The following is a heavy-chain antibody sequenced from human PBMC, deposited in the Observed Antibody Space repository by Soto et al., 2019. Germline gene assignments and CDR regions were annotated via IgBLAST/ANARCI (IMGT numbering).Heavy chain of an antibody. V-gene: IGHV4-39*01. D-gene: IGHD6-13*01. J-gene: IGHJ6*02. Sequence: SETLSLTCTVSGGSISSSSYYWGWIRQPPGKGLEWIGSIYYSGSTYYNPSLKSRVTISVDTSKNQFSLKLSSVTAADTAVYYCARRPQLVRDYYYGMDVWGQGTTVTVSS. CDR1: GGSISSSSYY. CDR2: IYYSGST. CDR3: ARRPQLVRDYYYGMDV.